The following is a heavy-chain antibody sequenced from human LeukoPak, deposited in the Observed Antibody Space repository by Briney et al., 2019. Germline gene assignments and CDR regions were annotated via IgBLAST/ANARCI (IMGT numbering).Heavy chain of an antibody. V-gene: IGHV4-59*01. CDR1: GGSISSYY. CDR3: ARTGTYCSSTSCYHDY. CDR2: IYYSGST. J-gene: IGHJ4*02. D-gene: IGHD2-2*01. Sequence: SEALSLTCTVSGGSISSYYWSWIRQPPGKGLEWIGYIYYSGSTNYNPSLKSRVTISVDTSKNQFSLKLSSVTAADTAVYYCARTGTYCSSTSCYHDYWGQGTPVTVSS.